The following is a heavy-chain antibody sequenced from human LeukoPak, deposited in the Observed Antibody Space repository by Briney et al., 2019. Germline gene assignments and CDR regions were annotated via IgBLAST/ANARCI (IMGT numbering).Heavy chain of an antibody. J-gene: IGHJ4*02. Sequence: KTSETLSLTCTVSGGSISSGDYYWSWIRQPPGKGLEWIGYIYYSGSTYYNPSLKSRVTISVDTSKNQFSLKLSSVTAADTAVYYCASAINWNDPPDYWGQGTLVTVSS. CDR2: IYYSGST. CDR1: GGSISSGDYY. D-gene: IGHD1-1*01. CDR3: ASAINWNDPPDY. V-gene: IGHV4-30-4*02.